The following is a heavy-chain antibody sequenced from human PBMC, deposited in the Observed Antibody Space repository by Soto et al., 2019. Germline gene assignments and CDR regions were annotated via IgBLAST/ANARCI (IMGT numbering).Heavy chain of an antibody. CDR3: AKDRRAGGNYGFYSDF. J-gene: IGHJ4*02. CDR2: SSANGAGT. D-gene: IGHD1-7*01. Sequence: EMQLLESGGGLVQPGGSLRLSCAASGFTFSSYGMTWVRQAPGKGLEWVSFSSANGAGTYFADSVKGRFTISRDNSKNTLYLQMSSLRADDTAVYYCAKDRRAGGNYGFYSDFWGQGALVIVSS. V-gene: IGHV3-23*01. CDR1: GFTFSSYG.